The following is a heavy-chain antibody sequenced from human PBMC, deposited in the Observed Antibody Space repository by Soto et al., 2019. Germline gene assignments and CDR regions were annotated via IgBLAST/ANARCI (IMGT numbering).Heavy chain of an antibody. J-gene: IGHJ4*02. D-gene: IGHD6-13*01. Sequence: ASVKVSCKASGYTFTISGINWVQQAPGQGLEWMGWISVYNGNTNYAQKLQGRVTMTTDTSTSTAYMELRSLRSDDTAVYYCARYSRTMEREFGYWGQGNLVTVSS. V-gene: IGHV1-18*01. CDR2: ISVYNGNT. CDR1: GYTFTISG. CDR3: ARYSRTMEREFGY.